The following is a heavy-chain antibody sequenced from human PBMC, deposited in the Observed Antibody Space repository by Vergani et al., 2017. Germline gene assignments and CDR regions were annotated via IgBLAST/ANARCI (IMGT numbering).Heavy chain of an antibody. D-gene: IGHD1-1*01. CDR2: IWYDGSNK. CDR3: ARWGNEKRLDS. J-gene: IGHJ5*01. V-gene: IGHV3-33*01. CDR1: GFTFSSHG. Sequence: QVQLVESEGGVVQPGRSLTLSCVASGFTFSSHGMHWVRQAPGKGLGWVAVIWYDGSNKYYGDSVKCRFTITRDNSKNTLYLQMNSLRVEDTAVHYCARWGNEKRLDSWGQGTLVTVSS.